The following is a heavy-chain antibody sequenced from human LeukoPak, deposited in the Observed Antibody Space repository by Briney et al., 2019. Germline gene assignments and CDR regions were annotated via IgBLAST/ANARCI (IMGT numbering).Heavy chain of an antibody. D-gene: IGHD1-1*01. CDR1: GGTFSSYA. Sequence: ASVKVSCKASGGTFSSYAISWVRQAPGQGLEWMGRIIPILGIANYAQKFQGRVTITADKSTSTAYMELSSLRSEDTAVYYCAKDHRYGERRLDYFDYWGQGTLVTVSS. CDR2: IIPILGIA. V-gene: IGHV1-69*04. J-gene: IGHJ4*02. CDR3: AKDHRYGERRLDYFDY.